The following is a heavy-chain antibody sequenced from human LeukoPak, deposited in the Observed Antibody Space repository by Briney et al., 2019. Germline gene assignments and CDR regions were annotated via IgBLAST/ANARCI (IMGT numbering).Heavy chain of an antibody. CDR2: IYYSGST. V-gene: IGHV4-31*03. CDR3: ASQLPSSGYYY. J-gene: IGHJ4*02. D-gene: IGHD3-22*01. CDR1: GGSISSGGYS. Sequence: PSETLSLTCTVSGGSISSGGYSWSWIRQHPGKGLEWIGYIYYSGSTYYNPSLKSRVTISVDTSKNQFSLKLSSVTAADTAVYYCASQLPSSGYYYWGQGTLVTVSS.